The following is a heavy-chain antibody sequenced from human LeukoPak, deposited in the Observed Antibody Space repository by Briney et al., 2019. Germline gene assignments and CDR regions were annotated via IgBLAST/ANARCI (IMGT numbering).Heavy chain of an antibody. CDR1: GGSISSYY. Sequence: PSETLSLTCTVSGGSISSYYWSWIRQPPGKGLEWIGYIYYSGSTNYNPSLKSRVTISVDMSKNQFSLKLSSVTAADTAVYYCARWEMRYFDYWGQGTLVTVSS. CDR3: ARWEMRYFDY. D-gene: IGHD1-26*01. J-gene: IGHJ4*02. CDR2: IYYSGST. V-gene: IGHV4-59*01.